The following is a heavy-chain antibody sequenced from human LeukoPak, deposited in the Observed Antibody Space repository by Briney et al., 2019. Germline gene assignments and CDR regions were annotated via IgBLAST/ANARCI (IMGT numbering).Heavy chain of an antibody. Sequence: GGSLRLSCAASGFTFSSYSMNWVRQAPGKGLEWVSSISSSSSYIYYADSVKGRFTISRDNAKNSLYLQMNSLRAEDTAVYYCARQDYDSSGYYDSAEYFQHWGQGTLVTVSS. D-gene: IGHD3-22*01. CDR2: ISSSSSYI. J-gene: IGHJ1*01. CDR3: ARQDYDSSGYYDSAEYFQH. V-gene: IGHV3-21*01. CDR1: GFTFSSYS.